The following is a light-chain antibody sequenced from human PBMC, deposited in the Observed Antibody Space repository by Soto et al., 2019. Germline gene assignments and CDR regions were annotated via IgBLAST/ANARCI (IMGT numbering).Light chain of an antibody. CDR1: QGISSY. Sequence: DIQLTQSPSFLSASVGDRVTITCRASQGISSYLAWYQQKPGKAPKLLIYAAYTLQSGVQSRFSGSGSGTEFTLTISSLQPEDFATYYCQQLNSYPWTFGQGTKVDIK. CDR3: QQLNSYPWT. V-gene: IGKV1-9*01. CDR2: AAY. J-gene: IGKJ1*01.